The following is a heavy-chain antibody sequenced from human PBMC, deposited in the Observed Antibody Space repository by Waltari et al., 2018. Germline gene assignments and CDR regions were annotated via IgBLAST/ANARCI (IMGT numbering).Heavy chain of an antibody. D-gene: IGHD3-10*01. CDR1: GGSISSRSYY. V-gene: IGHV4-39*01. CDR3: ARGYGSGSYYKGTRYYFDY. Sequence: QLQLQDSGPGLVKPSETLSLTCTVSGGSISSRSYYWGWIRQPPGQGLEWIGSIYYSGSTTYNPSLKSRVTISVDTSKNQFSLKLSSVTAADTAVYYCARGYGSGSYYKGTRYYFDYWGQGTLVTVSS. J-gene: IGHJ4*02. CDR2: IYYSGST.